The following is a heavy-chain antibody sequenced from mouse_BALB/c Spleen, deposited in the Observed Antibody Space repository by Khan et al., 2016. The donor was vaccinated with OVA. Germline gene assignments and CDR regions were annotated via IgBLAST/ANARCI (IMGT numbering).Heavy chain of an antibody. CDR2: IRSKSNNYAT. CDR3: VRLWLRYAMDY. Sequence: EVQLVETGGGLVQPKGSLKLSCAASGFTFNTYAMNWVRQAPGKGLEWVARIRSKSNNYATYYADSVKDRFTISRVDSQSMLYLQMNNLKTEDTAMYYCVRLWLRYAMDYWGQGTSVTVSS. D-gene: IGHD2-2*01. CDR1: GFTFNTYA. J-gene: IGHJ4*01. V-gene: IGHV10-1*02.